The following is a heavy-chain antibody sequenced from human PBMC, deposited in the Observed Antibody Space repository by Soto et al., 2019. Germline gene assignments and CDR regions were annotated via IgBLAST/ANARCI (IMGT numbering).Heavy chain of an antibody. V-gene: IGHV3-21*01. CDR2: ISSSSSYI. D-gene: IGHD3-9*01. J-gene: IGHJ4*02. CDR3: ARGTYYDILTGSYYFDY. Sequence: GGSLRLSCAASGFTFSSYSMNWVRQAPGKGLEWVSSISSSSSYIYYADSVKGRFTISRDNAKNSLYLQMNSLRAEDTAVYYCARGTYYDILTGSYYFDYWGQGTLVTVSS. CDR1: GFTFSSYS.